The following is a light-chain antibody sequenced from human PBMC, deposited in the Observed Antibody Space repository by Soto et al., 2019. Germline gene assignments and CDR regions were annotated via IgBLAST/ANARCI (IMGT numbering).Light chain of an antibody. V-gene: IGKV3-20*01. Sequence: EMDMARSPDSLALSPCERASLSYKASQSVSSSYLSWYHQKPGQAPRLLIYGASSRATGIPDRFSGSVSGTDFTLTISSREPEDFASYYCQQYGGSPWTCGQGTKVDIK. CDR2: GAS. CDR3: QQYGGSPWT. CDR1: QSVSSSY. J-gene: IGKJ1*01.